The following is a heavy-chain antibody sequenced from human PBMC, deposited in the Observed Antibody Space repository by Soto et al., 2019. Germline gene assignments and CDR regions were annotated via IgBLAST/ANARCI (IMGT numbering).Heavy chain of an antibody. V-gene: IGHV3-66*01. D-gene: IGHD2-21*02. Sequence: EVQLVESGGGLVQPGGSLRLSCAASGFIVSSNYMSWVRQAPGKGLEWVSVIYTSGSTYYADSVKGRFTISRDNSKNIVYLQMNSLRAEDTAVYYCARGDCALDVWGQGTLVTVS. CDR2: IYTSGST. CDR3: ARGDCALDV. J-gene: IGHJ3*01. CDR1: GFIVSSNY.